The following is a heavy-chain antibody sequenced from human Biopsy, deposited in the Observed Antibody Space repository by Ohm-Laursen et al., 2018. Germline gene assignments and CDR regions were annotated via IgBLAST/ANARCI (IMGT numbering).Heavy chain of an antibody. Sequence: GSLRLSCAASGFTFSDYYMSWIRQAPGKGLEWVSNINSVGTIYYADSVRGRFTISRDNAKNSLYLQMNSLGVEDTAVYYCARSVGIMAAPIDYWGQGTLVTVSS. CDR1: GFTFSDYY. CDR2: INSVGTI. J-gene: IGHJ4*02. V-gene: IGHV3-11*01. D-gene: IGHD3-16*01. CDR3: ARSVGIMAAPIDY.